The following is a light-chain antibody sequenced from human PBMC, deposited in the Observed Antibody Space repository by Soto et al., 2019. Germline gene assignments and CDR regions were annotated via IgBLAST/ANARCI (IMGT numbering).Light chain of an antibody. CDR1: QSVGRN. CDR3: QEYSKWPLFT. Sequence: EIVVTQSPGILSVSPGDRATLSCRASQSVGRNLAWYQQKPGQAPTLLIYTASTRATGLPARFSGSGSGTDFTLTISSLQSEDFAVYYCQEYSKWPLFTFGPGTRVEMK. J-gene: IGKJ3*01. CDR2: TAS. V-gene: IGKV3-15*01.